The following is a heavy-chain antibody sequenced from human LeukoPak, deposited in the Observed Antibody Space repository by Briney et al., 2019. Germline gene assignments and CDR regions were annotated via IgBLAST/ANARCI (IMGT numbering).Heavy chain of an antibody. V-gene: IGHV1-18*01. CDR3: ARDRMDTGAYFDY. Sequence: ASVKVSCRSSGYTFTTYGITWVRQAPGQGLEWMGWISTYNGNTNYAQKLQGRVTMTTDTSTSTAYMELRSLRSDDTAMYYCARDRMDTGAYFDYWGQGTLVTVSS. J-gene: IGHJ4*02. CDR1: GYTFTTYG. D-gene: IGHD5-18*01. CDR2: ISTYNGNT.